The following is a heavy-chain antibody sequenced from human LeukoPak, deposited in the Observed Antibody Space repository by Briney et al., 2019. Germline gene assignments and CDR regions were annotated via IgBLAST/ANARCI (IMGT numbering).Heavy chain of an antibody. CDR3: AREKFADGYFQH. CDR1: GFTFSDYY. J-gene: IGHJ1*01. Sequence: GSLRLSCAASGFTFSDYYMNWVRQAPGKGLEWVSSINSNSNYIYYADSVKGRFTISRDNAEDSLYLQMNSLRAEDTAVYYCAREKFADGYFQHWGQGTLVTVSS. CDR2: INSNSNYI. D-gene: IGHD3-10*01. V-gene: IGHV3-21*01.